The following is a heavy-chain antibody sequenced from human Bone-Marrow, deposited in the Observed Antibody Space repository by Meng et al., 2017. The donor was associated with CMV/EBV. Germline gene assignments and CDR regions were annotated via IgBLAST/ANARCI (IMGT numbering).Heavy chain of an antibody. Sequence: SVKVSCKASGFTFTSSAVQWVRQARGQRLEWIGWIVVGSGNTSYAQKFQGRVTMTRDTSTSTVYMELSSLRSEDTAVYYCAREVAANYYYYGMDVWGQGTTVTVSS. V-gene: IGHV1-58*01. CDR2: IVVGSGNT. CDR3: AREVAANYYYYGMDV. CDR1: GFTFTSSA. D-gene: IGHD6-19*01. J-gene: IGHJ6*02.